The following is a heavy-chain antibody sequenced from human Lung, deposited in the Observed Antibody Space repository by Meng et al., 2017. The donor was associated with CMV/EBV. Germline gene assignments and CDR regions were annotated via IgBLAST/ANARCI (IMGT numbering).Heavy chain of an antibody. Sequence: SVKVSCKASGYRFNDYGVGWVRQAPGQGLEWLGGIIPMFGTTNYAQKFQGRLTIKADDSTRTAYMDLSSLTSEDTAVYYCARHAEDYYDSRDFSPYAHWGQGNXV. CDR3: ARHAEDYYDSRDFSPYAH. J-gene: IGHJ4*02. V-gene: IGHV1-69*13. CDR2: IIPMFGTT. CDR1: GYRFNDYG. D-gene: IGHD3-22*01.